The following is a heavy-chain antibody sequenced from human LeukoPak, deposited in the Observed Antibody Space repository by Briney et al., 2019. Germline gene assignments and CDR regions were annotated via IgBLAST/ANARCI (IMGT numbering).Heavy chain of an antibody. CDR3: ARADYEGYNWNDDAFDI. J-gene: IGHJ3*02. CDR1: GYTFTSYD. Sequence: ASVKVSCKASGYTFTSYDINWVRQATGQGLEWMGWMNPKSGSTGYPQKFQGRVTFTRDTSISTAYMELSSLRSEDTAVYYCARADYEGYNWNDDAFDIWGQGTMVTVSS. V-gene: IGHV1-8*01. D-gene: IGHD1-20*01. CDR2: MNPKSGST.